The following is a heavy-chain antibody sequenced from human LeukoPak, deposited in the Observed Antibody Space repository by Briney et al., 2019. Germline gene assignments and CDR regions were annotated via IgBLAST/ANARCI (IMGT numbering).Heavy chain of an antibody. Sequence: GESPKISCKGSGYSFTTYWISWVRQMPGKGLEWMGSIDPSDSYTNYSPSFQAHVTISADKSISTAYLQWSSLKASDTAMYYCARGDYASGSYWVYWGQGTPVSVSS. CDR2: IDPSDSYT. D-gene: IGHD3-10*01. J-gene: IGHJ4*02. CDR3: ARGDYASGSYWVY. V-gene: IGHV5-10-1*01. CDR1: GYSFTTYW.